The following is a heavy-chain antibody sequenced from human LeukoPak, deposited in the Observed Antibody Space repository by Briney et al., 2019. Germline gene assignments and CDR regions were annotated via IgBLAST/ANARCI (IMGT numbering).Heavy chain of an antibody. CDR1: GGSISCYY. J-gene: IGHJ1*01. D-gene: IGHD2-2*01. Sequence: SETLSLTCTVSGGSISCYYWSWIRQPAGKGLEWIGRIYTSGSTNYNPSLKSRVTMSVDTSKNQFSLKLSSVTAADTAVYYCAGGVVVPAATIKYFQHWGQGTLVTVSS. CDR3: AGGVVVPAATIKYFQH. CDR2: IYTSGST. V-gene: IGHV4-4*07.